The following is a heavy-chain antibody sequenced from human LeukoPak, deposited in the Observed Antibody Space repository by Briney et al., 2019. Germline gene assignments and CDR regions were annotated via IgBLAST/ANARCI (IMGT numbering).Heavy chain of an antibody. CDR3: AGDVMSTALDAFDV. D-gene: IGHD1-1*01. Sequence: SQTLSLTCTVSGGSINSYYWNWIRQPPGRGLELIGYIYNSGSPTYNPSLKSRVTISVDTSKNQFSLQLRSVTAADTAVYYCAGDVMSTALDAFDVWGQGTMVTVSS. J-gene: IGHJ3*01. V-gene: IGHV4-59*01. CDR2: IYNSGSP. CDR1: GGSINSYY.